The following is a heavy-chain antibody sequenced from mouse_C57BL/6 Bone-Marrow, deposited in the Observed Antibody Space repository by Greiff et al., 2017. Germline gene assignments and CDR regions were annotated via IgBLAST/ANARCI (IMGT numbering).Heavy chain of an antibody. CDR1: GYTFTEYT. CDR2: FYPGSGSI. V-gene: IGHV1-62-2*01. D-gene: IGHD4-1*01. Sequence: QVQLKESGAELVKPGASVKLSCKASGYTFTEYTIHWVKQRSGQGLEWIGWFYPGSGSIKYNEKFKDKATLTADKSSSTVYMELSRLTSEDSAVYFGARHEAWDACFDYWGQGTTLTVSS. CDR3: ARHEAWDACFDY. J-gene: IGHJ2*01.